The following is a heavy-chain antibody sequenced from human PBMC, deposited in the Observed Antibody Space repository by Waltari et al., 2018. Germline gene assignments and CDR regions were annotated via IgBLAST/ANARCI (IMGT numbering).Heavy chain of an antibody. CDR2: IYYRWGT. D-gene: IGHD6-13*01. Sequence: QVQLQESDPGLVKPSETLSLTCTVSGGSISSYYWSWIRQPPGKGLEWIGYIYYRWGTTSNPARKSRVTISVDTSKNQFSLKLSSVTAADTAVYYCASHSSSWYWFDPWGQGTLVTVSS. V-gene: IGHV4-59*01. J-gene: IGHJ5*02. CDR1: GGSISSYY. CDR3: ASHSSSWYWFDP.